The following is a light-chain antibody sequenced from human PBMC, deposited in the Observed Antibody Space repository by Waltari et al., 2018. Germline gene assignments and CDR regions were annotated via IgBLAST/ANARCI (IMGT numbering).Light chain of an antibody. V-gene: IGLV8-61*01. Sequence: TVVTQEPSLSVSPGGTVTLTCGLRSGSVSTSNYPSWYQQTPGQAPRMLIYTTNTRPSGVPDRFSGSILGNKAALTITGAQADDESDYYCALDVDSAILFGGGTRLTVL. CDR2: TTN. CDR3: ALDVDSAIL. CDR1: SGSVSTSNY. J-gene: IGLJ2*01.